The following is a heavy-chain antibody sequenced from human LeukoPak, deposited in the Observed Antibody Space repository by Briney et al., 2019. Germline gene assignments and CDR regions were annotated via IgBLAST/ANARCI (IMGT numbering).Heavy chain of an antibody. CDR2: IYTSGST. J-gene: IGHJ6*03. D-gene: IGHD3-3*01. V-gene: IGHV4-4*07. CDR3: AGIYDDYYYYYMDV. CDR1: GYSIGSGYY. Sequence: SETLSLTCAVFGYSIGSGYYWSWIRQPAGKGLEWIGRIYTSGSTNYNPSLKSRVTMSVDTSKNQFSLKLSSVTAADTAVYYCAGIYDDYYYYYMDVWGKGTTVTISS.